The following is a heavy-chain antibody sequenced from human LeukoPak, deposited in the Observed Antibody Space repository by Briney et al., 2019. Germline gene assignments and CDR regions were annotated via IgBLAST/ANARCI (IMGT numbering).Heavy chain of an antibody. CDR1: GGSISSYY. J-gene: IGHJ4*02. V-gene: IGHV4-59*01. CDR3: ARRDSSGYYGE. CDR2: IYYSGST. D-gene: IGHD3-22*01. Sequence: PSETLSLTCTVSGGSISSYYWSWIRQPPGKGLEWIGYIYYSGSTNYNPSLKSRVTISVDTSKNQFSLNLSSVTAADTAVYFCARRDSSGYYGEWGQGTLVTVSS.